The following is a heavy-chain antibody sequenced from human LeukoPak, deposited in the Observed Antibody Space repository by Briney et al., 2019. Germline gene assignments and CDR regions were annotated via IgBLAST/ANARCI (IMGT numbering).Heavy chain of an antibody. J-gene: IGHJ4*02. CDR3: ARDLNPRSTRHFDC. Sequence: GGSLRLSCAASGFTVSSNYMSWVRQAPGKGLEWVSVIYSGGSTYYADSVKGRFTISRDNAKNTLYLQMNSLRAEDTAVYYCARDLNPRSTRHFDCWGQGTLVTVSS. CDR2: IYSGGST. CDR1: GFTVSSNY. V-gene: IGHV3-66*01. D-gene: IGHD2-2*01.